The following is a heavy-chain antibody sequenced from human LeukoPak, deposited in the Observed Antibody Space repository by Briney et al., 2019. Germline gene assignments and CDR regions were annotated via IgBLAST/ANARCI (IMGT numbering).Heavy chain of an antibody. V-gene: IGHV4-34*01. J-gene: IGHJ4*02. Sequence: SETLSLTCAVYGGSFSGYYWSWIRQPPGKGLEWIGEINHSGSTNYNPSLKSRVTISVDTSKNQFSLKLSSVTAADTAVYYCARVYYYDSSGYYPDHYYFDYWGQGTLVTVSS. CDR3: ARVYYYDSSGYYPDHYYFDY. CDR2: INHSGST. D-gene: IGHD3-22*01. CDR1: GGSFSGYY.